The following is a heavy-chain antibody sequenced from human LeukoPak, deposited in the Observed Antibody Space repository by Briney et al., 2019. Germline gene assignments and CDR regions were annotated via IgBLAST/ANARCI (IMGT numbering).Heavy chain of an antibody. J-gene: IGHJ4*02. CDR3: ARHGGGYSYVDFDY. CDR1: GGSISSSSYY. Sequence: PSETLSLTCTVSGGSISSSSYYWGWIRQPPGKGLEWIGSIYYSGSTYYNPSLKSRVTISVDTSKNQFSLKLSSVTAADTAVYYCARHGGGYSYVDFDYWGQGTLVTVSS. D-gene: IGHD5-18*01. V-gene: IGHV4-39*01. CDR2: IYYSGST.